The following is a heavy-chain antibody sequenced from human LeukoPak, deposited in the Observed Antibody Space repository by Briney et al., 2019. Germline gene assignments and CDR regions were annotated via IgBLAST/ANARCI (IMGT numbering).Heavy chain of an antibody. CDR2: IKQDGSEK. CDR1: GFTFSSYW. V-gene: IGHV3-7*01. D-gene: IGHD1-26*01. J-gene: IGHJ4*02. CDR3: ARDRVGAFDY. Sequence: GGSLRLSCAASGFTFSSYWVSWVRQAPGKGLEWVANIKQDGSEKYYVDSVKGRFTISRDNAKNSLYLQMNSLRAEDTAVYYCARDRVGAFDYWGQGTLVTVSS.